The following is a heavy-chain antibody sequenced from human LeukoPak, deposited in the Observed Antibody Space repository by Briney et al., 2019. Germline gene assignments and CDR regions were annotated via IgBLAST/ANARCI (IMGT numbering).Heavy chain of an antibody. V-gene: IGHV3-21*01. CDR1: AFTFSSYT. D-gene: IGHD4-23*01. J-gene: IGHJ3*02. CDR2: IIRGSGYI. CDR3: ARGDYGGDHAFDI. Sequence: GGSLTLSCSASAFTFSSYTMNWVRQAPGKGREWVSSIIRGSGYIYYADSVKGPFTISRDNPEDSLYLQMNSLTAQDTAVYYCARGDYGGDHAFDIWGEGTMVTVSS.